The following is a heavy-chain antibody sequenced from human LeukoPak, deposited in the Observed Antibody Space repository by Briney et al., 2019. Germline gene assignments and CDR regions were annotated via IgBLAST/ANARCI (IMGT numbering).Heavy chain of an antibody. CDR2: IYHSGST. CDR1: GGSISSGGYY. V-gene: IGHV4-30-2*01. Sequence: TPSETLFLTCTVSGGSISSGGYYWSWIRQPPGKGLEWIGYIYHSGSTYYNPSLKSRVTISVDRSKNQFSLRLSSVTAADTAVYYCARGTGTPDYWGQGTLVTVSS. D-gene: IGHD1-1*01. CDR3: ARGTGTPDY. J-gene: IGHJ4*02.